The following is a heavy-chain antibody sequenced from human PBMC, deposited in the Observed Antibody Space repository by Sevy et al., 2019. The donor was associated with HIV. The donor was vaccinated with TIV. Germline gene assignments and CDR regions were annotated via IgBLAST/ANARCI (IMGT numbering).Heavy chain of an antibody. D-gene: IGHD2-2*01. V-gene: IGHV4-34*01. CDR3: ARHCTGTSCSYAFDI. CDR1: GGSFSGYY. CDR2: INHSGST. J-gene: IGHJ3*02. Sequence: SETLSLTCAVYGGSFSGYYWSWIRQPPGKGLEWIGEINHSGSTNYNPSLKSRVTISVDTSKNQFSLKLSSVTAADTAVYYCARHCTGTSCSYAFDIWGQGTMVTVSS.